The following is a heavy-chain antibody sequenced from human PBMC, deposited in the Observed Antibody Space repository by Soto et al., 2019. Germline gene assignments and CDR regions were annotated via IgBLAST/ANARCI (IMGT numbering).Heavy chain of an antibody. V-gene: IGHV4-31*03. J-gene: IGHJ5*02. CDR1: GGSITSGNYY. D-gene: IGHD6-13*01. Sequence: QVQLQESGPGLVKPSQTLSLTCTVSGGSITSGNYYWSWIRQHPGKGLEWIGYIYYSGSTFYNPYLKIRVTISVDTSKNPFSLKLSSVTAADTAVYYCARVFSDSSSFFDPWGQGTLVTVSS. CDR2: IYYSGST. CDR3: ARVFSDSSSFFDP.